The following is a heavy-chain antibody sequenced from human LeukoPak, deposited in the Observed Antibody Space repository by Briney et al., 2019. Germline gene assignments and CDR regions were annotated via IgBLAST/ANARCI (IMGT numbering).Heavy chain of an antibody. CDR3: ARDRYCSGGSCYSTGDY. D-gene: IGHD2-15*01. CDR1: GYTFTGYG. CDR2: ISAYNGNT. J-gene: IGHJ4*02. V-gene: IGHV1-18*01. Sequence: ASVKVSCKASGYTFTGYGISWVRQAPGQGLEWMGWISAYNGNTNYAQKLQGRVTMTTDTSTSTAYMELRSLRSDDTAVYYCARDRYCSGGSCYSTGDYWGQGTLVTVSS.